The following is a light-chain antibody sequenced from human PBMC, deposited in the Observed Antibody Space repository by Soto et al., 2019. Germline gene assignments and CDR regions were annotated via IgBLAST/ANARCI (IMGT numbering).Light chain of an antibody. CDR3: QQYGRSPPFT. Sequence: EIVLTQSPGTLSLSPGERATPSCRASQTVSSRNLAWYQQKPVQAPRLLMYGPSNWATGIPDRFSGSGSGTDFTLTISRLEAEDVAVYFCQQYGRSPPFTFGQGTKVEIK. CDR1: QTVSSRN. J-gene: IGKJ2*01. V-gene: IGKV3-20*01. CDR2: GPS.